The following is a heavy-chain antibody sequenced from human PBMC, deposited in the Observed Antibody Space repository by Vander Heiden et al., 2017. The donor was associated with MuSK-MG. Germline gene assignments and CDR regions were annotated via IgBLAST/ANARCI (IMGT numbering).Heavy chain of an antibody. CDR2: IYTSGST. Sequence: QVQLQESGPGLVKPSQTLSLTCTVSGGSISSCRYYWSWIRQPAGKGLEWIGRIYTSGSTNYNPSLKSRVTMSVDTSKNQFSLKLSSVTAADTAVYYCARAPKGLGFFDYWGQGTLVTVSS. CDR3: ARAPKGLGFFDY. CDR1: GGSISSCRYY. V-gene: IGHV4-61*02. J-gene: IGHJ4*02. D-gene: IGHD3-16*01.